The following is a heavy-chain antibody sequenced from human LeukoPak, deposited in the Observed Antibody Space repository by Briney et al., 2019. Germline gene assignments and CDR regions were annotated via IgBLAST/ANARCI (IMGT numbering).Heavy chain of an antibody. CDR3: ATGPIAVAGTFDY. CDR1: GYTLTELS. Sequence: GASVKVSCKVSGYTLTELSMHWVRQAPGKGLEWMGGFDPEDGETIYAQKFQGRVTMTEDTSTDTAYMELSSMRSEDTAVYYCATGPIAVAGTFDYWGQGTLVTVSS. V-gene: IGHV1-24*01. J-gene: IGHJ4*02. D-gene: IGHD6-19*01. CDR2: FDPEDGET.